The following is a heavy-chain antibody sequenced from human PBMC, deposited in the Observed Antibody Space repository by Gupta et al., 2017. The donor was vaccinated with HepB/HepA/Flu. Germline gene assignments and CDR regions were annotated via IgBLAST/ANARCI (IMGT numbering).Heavy chain of an antibody. CDR1: GFTFEDYA. D-gene: IGHD3-9*01. J-gene: IGHJ4*02. CDR2: ISWNSGSI. V-gene: IGHV3-9*03. Sequence: EVQLVESGGGLVQPGRSLRLSCAASGFTFEDYAMHWVRQAPGKGLEWVSGISWNSGSIEYADSVKGRFTISRDNAKKSLYLQMNSLRAEDMAFYYCTKGAGYGSQSNPDYWGQGTLVTVSS. CDR3: TKGAGYGSQSNPDY.